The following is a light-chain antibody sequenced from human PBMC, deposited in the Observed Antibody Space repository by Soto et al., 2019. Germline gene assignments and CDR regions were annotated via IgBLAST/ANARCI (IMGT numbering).Light chain of an antibody. CDR2: EES. CDR1: QAVPNN. Sequence: ECTSCRSPYRAARFIITSRPSQAVPNNMAWYQQKPGKPPKLLIYEESTLHSGVPSRFTGRKSGTQFTLTIDSLQPEDFATYCSQHYLRTTNSFGPGTKV. CDR3: QHYLRTTNS. J-gene: IGKJ1*01. V-gene: IGKV1-9*01.